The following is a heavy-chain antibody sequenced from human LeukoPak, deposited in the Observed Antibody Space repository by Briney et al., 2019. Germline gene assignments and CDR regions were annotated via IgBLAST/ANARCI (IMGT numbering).Heavy chain of an antibody. CDR1: GVTFDDYG. V-gene: IGHV3-20*04. CDR3: ARVGGQQQLVAYYFDY. J-gene: IGHJ4*02. Sequence: GGSLRLSRAAAGVTFDDYGVSWVRQAPGKGLEWVSGINWNGGSTGYADSVKGRFTISRDNAKNSLYLQMNSLRAEDTALYYCARVGGQQQLVAYYFDYWGQGTLVTVSS. CDR2: INWNGGST. D-gene: IGHD6-13*01.